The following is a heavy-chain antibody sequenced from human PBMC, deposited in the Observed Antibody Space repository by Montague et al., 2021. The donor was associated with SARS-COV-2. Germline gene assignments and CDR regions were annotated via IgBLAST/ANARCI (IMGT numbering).Heavy chain of an antibody. CDR3: AKQRGTITTTFDY. CDR1: GFTFNTYG. D-gene: IGHD1-1*01. V-gene: IGHV3-23*01. J-gene: IGHJ4*02. CDR2: ISGSGGT. Sequence: SLRLSCAASGFTFNTYGMSWVRQAPGQGLEWVSCISGSGGTYYADSVKGRFAISRDTSNNTLYLQMNSLRAEDTAIYYCAKQRGTITTTFDYWGQGSLVTVSS.